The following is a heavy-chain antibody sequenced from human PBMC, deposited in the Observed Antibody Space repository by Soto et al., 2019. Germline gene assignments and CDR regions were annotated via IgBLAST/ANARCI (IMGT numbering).Heavy chain of an antibody. CDR1: GFTFSSYS. CDR3: ARDHLSNAFDI. V-gene: IGHV3-21*01. Sequence: GGSLRLSCAASGFTFSSYSMNWVRQAPGKGLEWVSSISSSSSYIYYADSVKGRFTISRDNAKNSLYLQMNSLIAEDTAVYYCARDHLSNAFDIWGQGTMVTVSS. J-gene: IGHJ3*02. CDR2: ISSSSSYI.